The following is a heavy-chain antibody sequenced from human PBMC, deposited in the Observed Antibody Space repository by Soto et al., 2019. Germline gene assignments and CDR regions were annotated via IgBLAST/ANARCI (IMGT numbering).Heavy chain of an antibody. V-gene: IGHV3-21*06. Sequence: EVQLVESGGGPVKPGGSLRLSCAVSGFTFSTCTMNWVRQAPGKGLEWVSSIGSGGSPYYADSVKGRFTISRDNAKNSLYLQMNSLRAEDTAVYDCAREVQPVVRREYDYWGQGTLVTVSS. CDR3: AREVQPVVRREYDY. J-gene: IGHJ4*02. D-gene: IGHD2-15*01. CDR2: IGSGGSP. CDR1: GFTFSTCT.